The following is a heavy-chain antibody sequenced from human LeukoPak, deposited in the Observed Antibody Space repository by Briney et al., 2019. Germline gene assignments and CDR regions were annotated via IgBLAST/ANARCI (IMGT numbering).Heavy chain of an antibody. D-gene: IGHD2-2*01. CDR3: ARRRYCSSTSCYGNWFDP. J-gene: IGHJ5*02. V-gene: IGHV4-34*01. CDR1: GFTFSNYW. CDR2: INHSGST. Sequence: PGGSLRLSCAASGFTFSNYWMHWVRQAPGKGLEWIGEINHSGSTNYNPSLKSRVTISVDTSKNQFSLKLSSVTAADTAVYYCARRRYCSSTSCYGNWFDPWGQGTLVTVSS.